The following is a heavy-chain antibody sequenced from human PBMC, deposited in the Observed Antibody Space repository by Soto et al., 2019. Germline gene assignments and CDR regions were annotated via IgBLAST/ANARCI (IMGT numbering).Heavy chain of an antibody. D-gene: IGHD5-18*01. CDR2: INSEGRNT. J-gene: IGHJ4*02. Sequence: EVQLVESGGGLVQPGGSLRLSCAASGFTFTTYWMHWVRQAPGKGLEWVSRINSEGRNTNYADSVKGRFTFSRDNAKNTVYLEMNSLRVEDTAVYYCAREAYIYGYFDYWGQGAVVTVSS. V-gene: IGHV3-74*01. CDR3: AREAYIYGYFDY. CDR1: GFTFTTYW.